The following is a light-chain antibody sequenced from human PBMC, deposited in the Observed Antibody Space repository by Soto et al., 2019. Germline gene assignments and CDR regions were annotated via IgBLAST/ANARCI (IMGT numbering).Light chain of an antibody. CDR3: SSYTRNTTS. CDR1: TSDVGGHKY. Sequence: QYALTQPASVSGSPGQSITISCTGTTSDVGGHKYVSWYQQHPGKAPKLLIYEVNIRPSGVSNRFSGAKSGNTASLTISGLQPEDEGDYYCSSYTRNTTSFGTGTKVTVL. J-gene: IGLJ1*01. V-gene: IGLV2-14*01. CDR2: EVN.